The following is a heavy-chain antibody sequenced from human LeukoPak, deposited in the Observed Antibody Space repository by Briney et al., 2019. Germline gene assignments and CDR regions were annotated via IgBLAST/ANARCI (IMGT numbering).Heavy chain of an antibody. J-gene: IGHJ4*02. Sequence: GASVKVSCKASGYTFTSYGISWVRQAPGQGLEWMGWISAYNGNTNYAQKLQGRVTITTDTSTSTAYMELRSLRSDDTAVYYCASSYCSSTSCYPFNWGQGTLVTVSS. D-gene: IGHD2-2*01. CDR2: ISAYNGNT. CDR1: GYTFTSYG. CDR3: ASSYCSSTSCYPFN. V-gene: IGHV1-18*01.